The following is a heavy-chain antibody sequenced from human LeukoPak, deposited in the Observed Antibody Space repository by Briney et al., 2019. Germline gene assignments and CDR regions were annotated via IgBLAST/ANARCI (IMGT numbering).Heavy chain of an antibody. CDR3: ARRRYYDGSGYLE. CDR1: GDSVSRSDSY. Sequence: SETLSLTRSVSGDSVSRSDSYWDWIRLPPGKGLEWIGTIYYSGRTYYSPSLKSRVTMSVDPSNNQFSLTLRSVTAADTAVYYCARRRYYDGSGYLEWGQGTLLSVSS. D-gene: IGHD3-22*01. V-gene: IGHV4-39*01. CDR2: IYYSGRT. J-gene: IGHJ1*01.